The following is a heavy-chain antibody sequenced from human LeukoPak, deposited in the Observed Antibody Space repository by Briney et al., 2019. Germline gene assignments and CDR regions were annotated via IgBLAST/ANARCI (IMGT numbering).Heavy chain of an antibody. V-gene: IGHV4-59*01. D-gene: IGHD4-17*01. Sequence: SETLSLTCTVSGGSISSYYWSWIRQPPGKGLEWIGYIYYSGSTNYNPSLKSRVTISVDTSKNQFSLKLSSVTAADTAVYYCASVTAGDYGDYAWFDPWGQGTLVTVSS. J-gene: IGHJ5*02. CDR1: GGSISSYY. CDR3: ASVTAGDYGDYAWFDP. CDR2: IYYSGST.